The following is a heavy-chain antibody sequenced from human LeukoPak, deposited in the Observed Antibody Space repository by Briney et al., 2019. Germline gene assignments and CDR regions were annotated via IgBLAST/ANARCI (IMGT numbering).Heavy chain of an antibody. V-gene: IGHV1-69*04. CDR3: ARTTFSSSWFPGFDY. Sequence: GASVKVSCKASGGTFSSYAISWVRQAPGQGLEWMGRINPILGIANYAQKFQGRVTITADKSTSTAYMELSSLRSEDTAVYYCARTTFSSSWFPGFDYWGQGTLVTVSS. D-gene: IGHD6-13*01. CDR1: GGTFSSYA. J-gene: IGHJ4*02. CDR2: INPILGIA.